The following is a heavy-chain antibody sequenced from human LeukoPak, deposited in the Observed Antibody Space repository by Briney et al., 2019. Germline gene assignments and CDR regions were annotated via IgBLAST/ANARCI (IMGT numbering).Heavy chain of an antibody. CDR1: GYTFSSYD. D-gene: IGHD6-19*01. V-gene: IGHV1-18*01. J-gene: IGHJ4*02. CDR3: ARDRAYGYSTVWVFDY. CDR2: ISADNANT. Sequence: ASVKVSCKASGYTFSSYDISWVRQAPGQGLEGMGWISADNANTNYAQKLQGRVTMTTETSTSTAYLELRSLRSDDTAVYYCARDRAYGYSTVWVFDYWGQGTLVTVSS.